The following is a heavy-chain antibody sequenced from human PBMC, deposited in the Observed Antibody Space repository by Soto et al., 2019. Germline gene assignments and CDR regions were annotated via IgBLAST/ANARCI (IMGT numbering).Heavy chain of an antibody. CDR3: ARAGSSAANWIDP. J-gene: IGHJ5*02. Sequence: SETLSLTCTVSGDAIYIGGYYWTWIRQHPGKGLEWIGNIYHTGKTYYNPPLESRVTMSVDTYKNQFSLKLASVTAAETAVYYCARAGSSAANWIDPWGQGNLVTVSS. V-gene: IGHV4-31*03. D-gene: IGHD2-2*01. CDR1: GDAIYIGGYY. CDR2: IYHTGKT.